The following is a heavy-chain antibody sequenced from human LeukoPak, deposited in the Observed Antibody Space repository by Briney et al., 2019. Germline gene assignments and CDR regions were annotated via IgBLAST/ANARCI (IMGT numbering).Heavy chain of an antibody. J-gene: IGHJ3*02. V-gene: IGHV3-21*01. CDR2: ISSSSSYI. D-gene: IGHD6-19*01. CDR1: GFTCSSYS. Sequence: PGGSLRLSCAASGFTCSSYSMNWVRQAPGKGLEWVSSISSSSSYIYYADSVKGRFTISRDNAKNSLYLQMNSLRAEDTAVYYCARAKSSGWYGGAFDIWGQGTMVTVSS. CDR3: ARAKSSGWYGGAFDI.